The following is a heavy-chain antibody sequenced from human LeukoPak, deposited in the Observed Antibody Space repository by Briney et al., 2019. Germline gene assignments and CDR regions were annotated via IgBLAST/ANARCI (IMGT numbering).Heavy chain of an antibody. CDR3: ASSVARGNSSGFYGIDV. V-gene: IGHV4-59*01. CDR1: GGSISSYY. Sequence: SETLSLTCTVSGGSISSYYWSWIRQPPGEGLEWIGYMFYSGGTYYNPSLKSRVSILADTSKSQFSLRLNSVTTADTAVYYCASSVARGNSSGFYGIDVWGQGTTVVVSS. D-gene: IGHD5-18*01. CDR2: MFYSGGT. J-gene: IGHJ6*02.